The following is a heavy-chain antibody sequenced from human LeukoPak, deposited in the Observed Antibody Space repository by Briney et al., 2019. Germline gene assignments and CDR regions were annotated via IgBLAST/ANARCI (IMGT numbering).Heavy chain of an antibody. CDR3: ATQEIRGSYYYYYGMDV. Sequence: ASVKVSCKASGYTFTSYGISWVRQAPGQGLEWMGWISAYNGNTNYAQKLQGRVTMTTDTSTSTAYMELRSLRSEDTAVYYCATQEIRGSYYYYYGMDVWGQGTTVTVSS. CDR1: GYTFTSYG. D-gene: IGHD1-26*01. J-gene: IGHJ6*02. CDR2: ISAYNGNT. V-gene: IGHV1-18*01.